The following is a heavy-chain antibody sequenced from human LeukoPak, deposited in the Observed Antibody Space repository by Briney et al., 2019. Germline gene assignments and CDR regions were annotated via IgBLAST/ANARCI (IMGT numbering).Heavy chain of an antibody. V-gene: IGHV3-23*01. CDR3: ARDSGDYIDY. Sequence: GGSLRLSCAASGITFSSYGMSWVRQAPGKGLEWVSGISGTGENTYYADSVKGRFTISRDNSKNTLYLQVNSLRAEDTAVYYCARDSGDYIDYWGQGTLVTVSS. D-gene: IGHD4-17*01. J-gene: IGHJ4*02. CDR1: GITFSSYG. CDR2: ISGTGENT.